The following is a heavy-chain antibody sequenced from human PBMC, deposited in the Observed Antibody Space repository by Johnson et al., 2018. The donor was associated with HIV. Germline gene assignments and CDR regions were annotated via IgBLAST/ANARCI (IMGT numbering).Heavy chain of an antibody. CDR1: GFAFSSFA. CDR2: ISGSGGST. J-gene: IGHJ3*01. V-gene: IGHV3-23*04. CDR3: ARACRDGYTCDVYDV. Sequence: VQLVESGGGLVQPGGSLRLSCAASGFAFSSFAVTWVRQAPGKGLEWVSAISGSGGSTYYADSVKGRFPISRDNAKNSLYLQMNSLIAEDTALYYCARACRDGYTCDVYDVWGQGTMVTVSS. D-gene: IGHD5-24*01.